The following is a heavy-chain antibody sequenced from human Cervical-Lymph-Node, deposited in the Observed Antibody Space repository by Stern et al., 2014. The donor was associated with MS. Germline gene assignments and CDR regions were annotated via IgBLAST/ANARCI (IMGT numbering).Heavy chain of an antibody. CDR2: FDPEHGET. D-gene: IGHD2-21*02. V-gene: IGHV1-24*01. J-gene: IGHJ6*02. CDR3: ATHRGRVTYYYGMDV. CDR1: GYTLSEIS. Sequence: QGQLVQSGAEVKKPGASVKVSCKVSGYTLSEISMHWVRQAPGKGLERMGGFDPEHGETRYAQKFQGRVTMAEDRSTDTAYMELSSLRSEDTAVYYCATHRGRVTYYYGMDVWGQGTTVTVSS.